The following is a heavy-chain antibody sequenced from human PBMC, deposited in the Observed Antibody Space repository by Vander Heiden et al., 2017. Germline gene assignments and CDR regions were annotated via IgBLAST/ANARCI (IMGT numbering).Heavy chain of an antibody. CDR3: ARRSMGWGDSDTDGYQDTFDV. Sequence: EVLLVQSGREVKKPGESLKISCKGSGYSFSSDWIGWVRQKPGKGLEWMGIIYPADSDARYSPTFEGHVTISVDEPTTTAHLQWSSLKVSDTATYFCARRSMGWGDSDTDGYQDTFDVWGQGTVVTVSS. V-gene: IGHV5-51*01. J-gene: IGHJ3*01. CDR1: GYSFSSDW. D-gene: IGHD2-21*01. CDR2: IYPADSDA.